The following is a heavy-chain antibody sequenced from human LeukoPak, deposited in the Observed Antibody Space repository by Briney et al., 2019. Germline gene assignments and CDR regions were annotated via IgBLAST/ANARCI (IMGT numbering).Heavy chain of an antibody. CDR1: GYSFTSYW. CDR3: ARQDPIAVAGDY. J-gene: IGHJ4*02. V-gene: IGHV5-10-1*01. CDR2: IDPSDSYT. D-gene: IGHD6-19*01. Sequence: GESLKISCKGSGYSFTSYWISWVRQMPGKGLECMGRIDPSDSYTNYSPSFQGHVTISADKSISTAYLQWSSLKASDTAMYYCARQDPIAVAGDYWGQGTLVTVSS.